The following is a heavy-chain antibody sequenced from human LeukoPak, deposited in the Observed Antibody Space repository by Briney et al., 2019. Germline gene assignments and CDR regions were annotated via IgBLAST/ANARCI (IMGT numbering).Heavy chain of an antibody. Sequence: SETLSLTCSVSGGSINSNSHHWDWIRQAPGKGLEWIGNIYYSGTTSYNPSHKRRVTISVDASKNQFSLRLSSVTAADTAVYYCARRGDILTDYAFDYWGQGTLVTVSS. V-gene: IGHV4-39*01. CDR2: IYYSGTT. CDR3: ARRGDILTDYAFDY. D-gene: IGHD3-9*01. J-gene: IGHJ4*02. CDR1: GGSINSNSHH.